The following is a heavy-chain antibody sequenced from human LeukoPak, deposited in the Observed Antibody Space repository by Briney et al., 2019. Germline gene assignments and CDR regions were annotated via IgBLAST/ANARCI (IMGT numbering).Heavy chain of an antibody. CDR1: GGSISSGGYS. J-gene: IGHJ4*02. V-gene: IGHV4-61*08. CDR2: IYYSGST. CDR3: ARVAGYSGSYYVDY. Sequence: SQTLSLTCAVSGGSISSGGYSWSWIRQPPGKGLEWIGYIYYSGSTNYNPSLKSRVTISVDTSKNQFSLKLSSVTAADTAVYYCARVAGYSGSYYVDYWGQGTLVTVSS. D-gene: IGHD1-26*01.